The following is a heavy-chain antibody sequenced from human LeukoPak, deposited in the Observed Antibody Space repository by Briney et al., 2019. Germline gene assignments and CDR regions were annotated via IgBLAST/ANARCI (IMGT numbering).Heavy chain of an antibody. V-gene: IGHV3-53*05. D-gene: IGHD3-22*01. Sequence: GGSLRLSCAASGFTVNSNYMNWVRQAPGKGLEWVSVLYSDGRTYYADSVKGRFTISRDTSKNTLYLQVNSLRSDDTAVYYCARDQGPYYYDSSGSGFDPWGQGTLVTVSS. CDR3: ARDQGPYYYDSSGSGFDP. CDR1: GFTVNSNY. J-gene: IGHJ5*02. CDR2: LYSDGRT.